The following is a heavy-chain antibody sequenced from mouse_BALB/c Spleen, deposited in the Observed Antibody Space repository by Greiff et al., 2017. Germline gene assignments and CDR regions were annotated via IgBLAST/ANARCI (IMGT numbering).Heavy chain of an antibody. CDR2: ISYSGST. CDR3: AAGANWDYFDY. J-gene: IGHJ2*01. V-gene: IGHV3-2*02. D-gene: IGHD4-1*01. CDR1: GYSITSYYA. Sequence: EVQLQESGPGLVKPSQSLSLTCTVTGYSITSYYAWNWIRQFPGNKLEWMGYISYSGSTSYNPSLKSRISITRDTSKNQFFLQLNSVTTEDTATYDCAAGANWDYFDYWGQGTTLTVSS.